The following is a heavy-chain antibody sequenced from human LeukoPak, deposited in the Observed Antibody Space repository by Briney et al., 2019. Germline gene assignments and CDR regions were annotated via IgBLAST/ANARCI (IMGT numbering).Heavy chain of an antibody. CDR3: AKANSHYDILTGYQSEAFDI. CDR1: GFTFSSDA. J-gene: IGHJ3*02. V-gene: IGHV3-23*01. CDR2: ISGSVGST. Sequence: GGSLRLSCAASGFTFSSDAMSWVRQAPGKGLKWLSAISGSVGSTYYTDSVKGRFTISRDNSKNTLYLQMNSLRAEDTAVYYCAKANSHYDILTGYQSEAFDIWGQGTMVTVSS. D-gene: IGHD3-9*01.